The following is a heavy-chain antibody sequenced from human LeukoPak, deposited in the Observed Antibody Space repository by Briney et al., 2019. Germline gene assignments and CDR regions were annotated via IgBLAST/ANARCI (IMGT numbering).Heavy chain of an antibody. CDR3: ARVLSYCGGDCYSGVDAFDI. J-gene: IGHJ3*02. CDR1: GYTFTGYY. V-gene: IGHV1-2*02. D-gene: IGHD2-21*02. Sequence: GASVKVSCKASGYTFTGYYMHWVRQAPGQGLEWMGWINPNSGGTNYAQKFQGRVTMTRDTSISTAYMELSRLRSDDTAVYYCARVLSYCGGDCYSGVDAFDIWGQGTMVTVSS. CDR2: INPNSGGT.